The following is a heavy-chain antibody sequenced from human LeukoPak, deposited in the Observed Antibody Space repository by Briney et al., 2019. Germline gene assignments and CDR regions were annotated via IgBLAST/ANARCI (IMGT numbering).Heavy chain of an antibody. CDR2: ISSSGSTI. CDR3: ARDGGSGWYSSFDI. V-gene: IGHV3-48*03. D-gene: IGHD6-19*01. J-gene: IGHJ3*02. Sequence: GGSLRLSCAASGFTFSSYEMNWVRQAPGKGLEWVSYISSSGSTIYYADSVKGRFTISRDNAKNSLYLQMNSLRSEDMAVYYCARDGGSGWYSSFDIWGQGTMVTVSS. CDR1: GFTFSSYE.